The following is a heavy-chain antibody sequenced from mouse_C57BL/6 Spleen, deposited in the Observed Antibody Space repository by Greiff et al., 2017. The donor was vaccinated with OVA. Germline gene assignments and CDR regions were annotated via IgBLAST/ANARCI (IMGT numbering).Heavy chain of an antibody. D-gene: IGHD3-2*02. CDR3: VMTAQAAFAY. V-gene: IGHV10-1*01. J-gene: IGHJ3*01. CDR1: GFSFNTYA. Sequence: EVQRVESGGGLVQPKGSLKLSCAASGFSFNTYAMNWVRQAPGKGLEWVSRIRSKSNNYATYYADSVKDRFTISRDDSESMLYLQMNNLKTEGTAMYYCVMTAQAAFAYWGQGTLVTVSA. CDR2: IRSKSNNYAT.